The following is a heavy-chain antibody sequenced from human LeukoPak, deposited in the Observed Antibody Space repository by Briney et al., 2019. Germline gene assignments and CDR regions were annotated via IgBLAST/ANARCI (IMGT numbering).Heavy chain of an antibody. D-gene: IGHD6-13*01. CDR2: FYHGGSS. CDR1: GYSISSGYY. J-gene: IGHJ4*02. V-gene: IGHV4-38-2*02. CDR3: ARVTTSSWFEGYFDY. Sequence: SETLTLTCTVSGYSISSGYYWGWIRQPPGKGLEWIGNFYHGGSSYYNPSLKSRVTMSGDTSKNQFSLNLSSVTAADTAVYYCARVTTSSWFEGYFDYWGQGTLVTVSS.